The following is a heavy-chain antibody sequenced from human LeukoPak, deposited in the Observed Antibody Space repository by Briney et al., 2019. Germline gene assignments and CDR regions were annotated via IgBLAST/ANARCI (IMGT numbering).Heavy chain of an antibody. V-gene: IGHV3-23*01. CDR3: AKDWRSGGWYPFFDL. CDR1: GFTFSSYA. J-gene: IGHJ3*01. CDR2: ISSSGSST. D-gene: IGHD6-19*01. Sequence: GGSLRLSCTFSGFTFSSYAMTWVRQAPGKGLEWVSAISSSGSSTYYADSVKGRFTISRDNSKNTLYLQVNSLGAEDTALYYCAKDWRSGGWYPFFDLWGQGTMVTVSS.